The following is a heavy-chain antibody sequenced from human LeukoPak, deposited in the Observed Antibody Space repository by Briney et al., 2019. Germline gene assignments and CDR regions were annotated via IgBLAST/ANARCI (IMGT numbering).Heavy chain of an antibody. Sequence: PGGSLRLSCAASGFTFSGHNMNWVRQAPGEGLEGISFGSISSGTIYYADSVNGRFRISRDNAKSSLDLEMNSLSAEDTAVYYCASAMSTFGAVRNYFDSWGQGTLVTVSS. CDR3: ASAMSTFGAVRNYFDS. CDR2: GSISSGTI. V-gene: IGHV3-48*04. D-gene: IGHD3-16*01. J-gene: IGHJ4*02. CDR1: GFTFSGHN.